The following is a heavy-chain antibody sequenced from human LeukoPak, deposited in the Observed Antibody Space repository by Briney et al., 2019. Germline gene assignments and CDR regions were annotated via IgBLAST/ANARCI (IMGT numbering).Heavy chain of an antibody. CDR2: IYYSGST. V-gene: IGHV4-59*01. CDR3: ASSSYYDSSGYSHFDY. Sequence: SETLSLTCTVSGGSISSYSWSWIRQPPGKGLEWIGYIYYSGSTNYNPSLKSRVTISVDTSKNQFSLKLSSVTAADTAVYYCASSSYYDSSGYSHFDYWGQGTLVTVSS. J-gene: IGHJ4*02. D-gene: IGHD3-22*01. CDR1: GGSISSYS.